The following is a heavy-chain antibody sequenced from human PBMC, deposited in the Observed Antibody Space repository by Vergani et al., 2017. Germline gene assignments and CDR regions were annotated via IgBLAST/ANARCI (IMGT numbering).Heavy chain of an antibody. CDR2: IIPIFGTT. D-gene: IGHD3-22*01. Sequence: QGQLAQSGAEVKKPGSSVKVSCKASGGTFSSNSISWVRQAPGQGLEGMGRIIPIFGTTSYAQKFQGRVTILADESTSTAYMELSSLRSEDTAVYYCARSSVYYSYYFDFWRQGTLVTVSS. V-gene: IGHV1-69*13. CDR1: GGTFSSNS. J-gene: IGHJ4*02. CDR3: ARSSVYYSYYFDF.